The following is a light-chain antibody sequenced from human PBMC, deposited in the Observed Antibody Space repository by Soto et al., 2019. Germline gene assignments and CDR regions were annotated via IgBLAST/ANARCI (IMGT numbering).Light chain of an antibody. CDR3: LQDHDDSWA. J-gene: IGKJ1*01. CDR1: QDIGND. Sequence: AIQMTQSPSSLSASVGDRITITCRASQDIGNDLGWYQQKPGKAPKVLIYAASNLHSGVPSRFSGSRSGADFTPTISGLQPEDFATYYCLQDHDDSWAFGQGTKVEIK. CDR2: AAS. V-gene: IGKV1-6*01.